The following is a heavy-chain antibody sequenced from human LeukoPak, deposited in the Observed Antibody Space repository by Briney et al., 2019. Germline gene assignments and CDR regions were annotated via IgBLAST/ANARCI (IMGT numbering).Heavy chain of an antibody. CDR2: INSDGSST. D-gene: IGHD4-23*01. Sequence: GGSLRLSCAASGFTFSSYWMHWVRQAPGKGLVWVSRINSDGSSTSYADSVKGRFTISRDNAKNTLYLQMNSLRAEDTAVYYCAREGVVTLDYFDYWGQGTLVTVSS. V-gene: IGHV3-74*01. J-gene: IGHJ4*02. CDR3: AREGVVTLDYFDY. CDR1: GFTFSSYW.